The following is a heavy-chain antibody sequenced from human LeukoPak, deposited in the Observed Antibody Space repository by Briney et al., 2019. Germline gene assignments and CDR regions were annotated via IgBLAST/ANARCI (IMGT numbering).Heavy chain of an antibody. CDR2: IYSGDSDI. D-gene: IGHD6-13*01. CDR1: GFSFTSYW. Sequence: GESLKISCKGSGFSFTSYWIGWVRQMPGKGLEWVGIIYSGDSDIRYSPSFQGQVTISADKSISTAYLQWSSLKASDTAMYYCARLGEQYSSSWSNWFDPWGQGTLVTVSS. CDR3: ARLGEQYSSSWSNWFDP. V-gene: IGHV5-51*01. J-gene: IGHJ5*02.